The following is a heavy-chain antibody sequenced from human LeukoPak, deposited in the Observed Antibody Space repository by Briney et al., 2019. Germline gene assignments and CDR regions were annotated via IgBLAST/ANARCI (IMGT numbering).Heavy chain of an antibody. V-gene: IGHV3-30*02. D-gene: IGHD3-10*01. CDR3: AKDYGSGSYYNVFDY. Sequence: GGSLGLSCAASGFTFSSYGMHWVRQAPGKGLEWVAFIRYDGSNKYYADSVKGRFTISRDNSKNTLFLQMNSLRTEDTALYYCAKDYGSGSYYNVFDYWGQGTLVTVSS. CDR2: IRYDGSNK. CDR1: GFTFSSYG. J-gene: IGHJ4*02.